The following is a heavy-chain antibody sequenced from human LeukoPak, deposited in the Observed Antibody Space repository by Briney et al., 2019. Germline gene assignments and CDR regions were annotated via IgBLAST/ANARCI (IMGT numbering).Heavy chain of an antibody. V-gene: IGHV4-34*01. CDR3: ARDPTTVVTVPYYFDD. D-gene: IGHD4-23*01. J-gene: IGHJ4*02. Sequence: PSETLSLTCAVSGGSFIGYHWNWIRQPPGEGLEWIGEINHSGSTNYNPSLKSRVTISVDTSKSQFSLKLKSVTAADTAVYYCARDPTTVVTVPYYFDDWGQGTLVTVSS. CDR2: INHSGST. CDR1: GGSFIGYH.